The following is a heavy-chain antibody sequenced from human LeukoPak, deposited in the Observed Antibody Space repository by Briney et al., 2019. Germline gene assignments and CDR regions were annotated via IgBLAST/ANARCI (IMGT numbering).Heavy chain of an antibody. V-gene: IGHV1-18*04. CDR2: ISAYNGNT. D-gene: IGHD5-18*01. J-gene: IGHJ6*03. Sequence: ASVKVSCKASGYTFTGYYMHWVRQAPGQGLEWMGWISAYNGNTNYAQKLQGRVTMTTDTSTSTAYMELRSLRSDDTAVYYCARDVDTAMAAYYYYYMDVWGKGTTVTISS. CDR1: GYTFTGYY. CDR3: ARDVDTAMAAYYYYYMDV.